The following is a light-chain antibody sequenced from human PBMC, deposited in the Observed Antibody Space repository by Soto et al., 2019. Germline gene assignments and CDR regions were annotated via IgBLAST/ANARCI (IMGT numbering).Light chain of an antibody. CDR2: GAS. CDR1: QSISGA. CDR3: HQYGGSPPT. V-gene: IGKV3-20*01. Sequence: EIVLTQSQATLSVSPGGRATLSCRASQSISGALAWYQQKPGQAPRLLIYGASTRATSFPARFSGSGSGTDFTLTISRLEPEDFAVYHCHQYGGSPPTFGQGTKVDIK. J-gene: IGKJ1*01.